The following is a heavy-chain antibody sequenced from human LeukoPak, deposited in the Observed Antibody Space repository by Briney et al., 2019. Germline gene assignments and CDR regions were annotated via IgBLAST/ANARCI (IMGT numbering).Heavy chain of an antibody. J-gene: IGHJ4*02. CDR3: ARDSSSWLDY. D-gene: IGHD6-13*01. Sequence: SETLSLTCAVYGGSISAYYWTWIRQPPGKGLEWIGEINHSGSTNYNPSLKSRVTISVDTSKNQFSLKLSSVTAADTAVYYCARDSSSWLDYWGQGTLVTVSS. CDR2: INHSGST. V-gene: IGHV4-34*01. CDR1: GGSISAYY.